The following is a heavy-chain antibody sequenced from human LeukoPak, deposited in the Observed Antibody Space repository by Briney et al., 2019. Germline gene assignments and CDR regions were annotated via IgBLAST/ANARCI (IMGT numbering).Heavy chain of an antibody. CDR3: AKDRTVGASYWYFDL. CDR2: ISETGDVT. D-gene: IGHD1-26*01. Sequence: PGGSLRLSCVVSGFSFGSYPMSWVRQAPGKGLEWVSVISETGDVTHYADSMKGRFTISRDNIKNTLNLQMNSLRAEDTAIYYCAKDRTVGASYWYFDLWGRGTLVTVSS. V-gene: IGHV3-23*01. J-gene: IGHJ2*01. CDR1: GFSFGSYP.